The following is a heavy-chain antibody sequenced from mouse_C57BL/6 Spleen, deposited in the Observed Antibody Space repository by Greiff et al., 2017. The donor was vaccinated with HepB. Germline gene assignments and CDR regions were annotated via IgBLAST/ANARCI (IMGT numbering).Heavy chain of an antibody. CDR2: INPSNGGT. Sequence: VQLQQPGTELVKPGASVKLSCKASGYTFTSYWMHWVKQRPGQGLEWIGNINPSNGGTNYNEKFKSKATLTVDKSSSTAYMQLSSLTAEDSAVYYCARRGGSSLNWYCDVWGTGTTVTVSS. CDR3: ARRGGSSLNWYCDV. CDR1: GYTFTSYW. V-gene: IGHV1-53*01. J-gene: IGHJ1*03. D-gene: IGHD1-1*01.